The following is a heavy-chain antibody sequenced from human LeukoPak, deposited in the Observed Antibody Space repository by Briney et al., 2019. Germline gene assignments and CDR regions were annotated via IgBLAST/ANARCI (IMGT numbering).Heavy chain of an antibody. CDR3: ARVVGLTGYSSNWYSGYYYYMDV. J-gene: IGHJ6*03. V-gene: IGHV1-8*01. Sequence: ASVKVSCKTSGYTLTSYHINWVRQAPGQGLEWMGWMDPNSNYRGYAQKVQGRLTMTLDTSLNTAYMELSSLTSDDTAVYFCARVVGLTGYSSNWYSGYYYYMDVWGKGTTVTVSS. D-gene: IGHD6-13*01. CDR2: MDPNSNYR. CDR1: GYTLTSYH.